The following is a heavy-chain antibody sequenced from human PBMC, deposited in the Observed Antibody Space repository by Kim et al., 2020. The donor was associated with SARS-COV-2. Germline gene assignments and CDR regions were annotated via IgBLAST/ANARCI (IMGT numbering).Heavy chain of an antibody. CDR3: ARCFEYYPWGSHRPPHYYFDS. CDR2: IYNTGSA. D-gene: IGHD3-16*02. V-gene: IGHV4-59*13. Sequence: SETLSLTCTVSDGSINNNYWSWIRQPPGRGLEWVGHIYNTGSADYNPSLQSRVTMSVDTSKNQFSLDLNPVTAADTAVSSCARCFEYYPWGSHRPPHYYFDSWGQGALVTVSS. CDR1: DGSINNNY. J-gene: IGHJ4*02.